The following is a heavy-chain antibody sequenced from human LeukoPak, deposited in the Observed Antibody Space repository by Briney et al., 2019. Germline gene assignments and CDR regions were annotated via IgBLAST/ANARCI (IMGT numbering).Heavy chain of an antibody. J-gene: IGHJ4*02. CDR2: ISGSGGST. V-gene: IGHV3-23*01. CDR3: AFTGRERYCSSTSCYSGYY. CDR1: GFTFSSYA. D-gene: IGHD2-2*01. Sequence: SGGSLRLSCAASGFTFSSYAMSWVRQAPGKGLEWVSAISGSGGSTYYADSVKGRFTISRDNSKNTLYLQMNSLRAEDTAVYYCAFTGRERYCSSTSCYSGYYWGQGTLITVSS.